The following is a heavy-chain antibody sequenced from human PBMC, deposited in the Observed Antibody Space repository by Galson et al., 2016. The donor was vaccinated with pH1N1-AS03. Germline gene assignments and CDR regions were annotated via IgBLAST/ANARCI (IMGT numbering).Heavy chain of an antibody. V-gene: IGHV4-30-2*01. D-gene: IGHD4/OR15-4a*01. CDR2: IFHSGTT. CDR3: ARGPPGASVAYYSGMDV. J-gene: IGHJ6*02. CDR1: GDSISNGGYS. Sequence: LSLTCAVSGDSISNGGYSWSWIRQPPGKGLEWIGYIFHSGTTFYTPSLKSRVTMSVYRPRNQFSLSLISVTAADTAVYYRARGPPGASVAYYSGMDVWGPGTMVIVS.